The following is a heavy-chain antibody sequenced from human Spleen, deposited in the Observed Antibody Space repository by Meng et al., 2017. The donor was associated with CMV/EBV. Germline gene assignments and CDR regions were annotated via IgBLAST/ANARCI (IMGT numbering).Heavy chain of an antibody. D-gene: IGHD6-13*01. Sequence: GESLETFCAAFGFALSNYAIRWVRQAPGKGLECVPGISVGGSNTYYADPVKGRFTISRDHSKNTLYLQMNSLRAEDTAVYYCARRDSSTYDRGTWLDPWGQGTLVTVSS. CDR2: ISVGGSNT. CDR1: GFALSNYA. V-gene: IGHV3-23*01. CDR3: ARRDSSTYDRGTWLDP. J-gene: IGHJ5*02.